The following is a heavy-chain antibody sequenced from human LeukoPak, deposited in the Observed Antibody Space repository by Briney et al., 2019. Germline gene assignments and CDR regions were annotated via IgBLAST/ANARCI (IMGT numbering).Heavy chain of an antibody. J-gene: IGHJ4*02. CDR1: GFTFSSHW. Sequence: PGGSLRLSCAASGFTFSSHWMNWVGQAPGKGLEWVANIKEDGSEKYYVDSVKGRFTISRDNARNTLYLQMNSLRAEDTAVYYCANYNGDYLDYWGQGTLVAVSS. CDR2: IKEDGSEK. V-gene: IGHV3-7*02. D-gene: IGHD5-24*01. CDR3: ANYNGDYLDY.